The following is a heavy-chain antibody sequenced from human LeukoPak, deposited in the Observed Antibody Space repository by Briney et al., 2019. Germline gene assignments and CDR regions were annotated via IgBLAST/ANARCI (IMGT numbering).Heavy chain of an antibody. V-gene: IGHV3-23*01. CDR1: GFTFSSYG. CDR2: ISGSAVST. CDR3: AKDLTPRDSRSWYTDAFDI. D-gene: IGHD6-13*01. Sequence: GGTLRLSCAASGFTFSSYGMSWVRQAPGKGLEWVSAISGSAVSTYYADSVKGRFTISRDNSKNTLYLQMNSLRVEDTAVYYCAKDLTPRDSRSWYTDAFDIWGQGTMATVSS. J-gene: IGHJ3*02.